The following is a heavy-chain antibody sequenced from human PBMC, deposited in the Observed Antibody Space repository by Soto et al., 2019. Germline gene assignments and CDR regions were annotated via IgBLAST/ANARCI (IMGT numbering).Heavy chain of an antibody. D-gene: IGHD3-16*01. CDR1: GASVNDYY. Sequence: SETLSLTCTVSGASVNDYYWNWVRQPLGKGLEWIGFIHYTGSRIFNPSLQGRVTMSVDVSQNQFSLRLTSVTAADTAIYYCARWGHPAVKAFDIWGQGTTVT. CDR3: ARWGHPAVKAFDI. CDR2: IHYTGSR. J-gene: IGHJ3*02. V-gene: IGHV4-59*02.